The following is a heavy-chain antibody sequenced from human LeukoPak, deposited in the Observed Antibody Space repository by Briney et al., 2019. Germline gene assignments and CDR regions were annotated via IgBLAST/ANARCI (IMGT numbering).Heavy chain of an antibody. J-gene: IGHJ3*02. V-gene: IGHV3-30-3*01. Sequence: GGSLRLSCAASGFTFSSYAMHWVRQAPGKGLEWVAVISYDGSNKYYADSVKGRFTISRDNSKNTLYLQMNSLRAEDTAVYYCAREYSFINAFDIWGQGTMVTVSS. D-gene: IGHD5-18*01. CDR2: ISYDGSNK. CDR3: AREYSFINAFDI. CDR1: GFTFSSYA.